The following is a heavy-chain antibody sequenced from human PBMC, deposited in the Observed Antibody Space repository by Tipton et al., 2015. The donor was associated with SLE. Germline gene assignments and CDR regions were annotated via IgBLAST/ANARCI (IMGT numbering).Heavy chain of an antibody. CDR1: GDSIRSSSFY. J-gene: IGHJ4*02. CDR3: ATQPYDFWSGYVY. CDR2: INYSGST. V-gene: IGHV4-39*07. D-gene: IGHD3-3*01. Sequence: TLSLTCTVSGDSIRSSSFYWGWIRQPPGKGLEWIGSINYSGSTYYNSSLKSRVTISVDTSKNQFSLKLNSVTAADTAFYYCATQPYDFWSGYVYWGQGTLVTVSS.